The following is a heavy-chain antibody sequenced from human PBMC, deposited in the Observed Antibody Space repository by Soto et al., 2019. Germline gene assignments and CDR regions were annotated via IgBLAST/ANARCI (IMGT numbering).Heavy chain of an antibody. J-gene: IGHJ6*02. CDR1: GGSISSYY. V-gene: IGHV4-59*01. Sequence: SETLSLTCTVSGGSISSYYWSWIRQPPGKGLEWIGYIYSSGSTNYHPSLKSRVTISVDTSKNQFSLKLSSVTAADTAVYYCARSRDVGIFGNYYCYGMDVWGQGTTVTVSS. CDR2: IYSSGST. CDR3: ARSRDVGIFGNYYCYGMDV. D-gene: IGHD3-3*01.